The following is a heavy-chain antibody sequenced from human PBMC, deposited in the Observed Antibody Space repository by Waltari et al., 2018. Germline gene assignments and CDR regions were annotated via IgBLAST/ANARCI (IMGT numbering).Heavy chain of an antibody. CDR2: ICSSGSTI. V-gene: IGHV3-48*03. CDR3: ARGYSSSWYSPPIDY. J-gene: IGHJ4*02. D-gene: IGHD6-13*01. Sequence: GGQAPGKGLGWGSYICSSGSTIDYADSVKGRFTISRDNAKNSLYLQMNSLRAEDTAVYYCARGYSSSWYSPPIDYWGQGTLVTVSS.